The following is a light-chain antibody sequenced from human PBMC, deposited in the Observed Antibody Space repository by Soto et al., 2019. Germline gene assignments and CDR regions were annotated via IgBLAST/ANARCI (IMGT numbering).Light chain of an antibody. CDR3: QQYDNPLLT. J-gene: IGKJ4*01. CDR2: DAS. CDR1: QDISNY. Sequence: DIQMTQSPSSLSASVGDRVTITCQASQDISNYLNWYQQKPGKAPKLLIYDASNLETGVPSRFNESGSGTDFTFTISSLQPEDIATYYCQQYDNPLLTFGGGTKVEIK. V-gene: IGKV1-33*01.